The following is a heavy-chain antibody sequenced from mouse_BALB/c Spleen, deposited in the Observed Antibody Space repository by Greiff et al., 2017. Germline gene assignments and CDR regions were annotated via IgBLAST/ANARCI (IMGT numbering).Heavy chain of an antibody. J-gene: IGHJ4*01. CDR1: GFDFSRYW. Sequence: EVQLQQSGGGLVQPGGSLKLSCAASGFDFSRYWMSWVRQAPGKGLEWIGEINPDSSTINYTPSLKDKFIISRDNAKNTLYLQMSKVRSEDTALYYCARLHYYGFYYAMDYWGQGTSVTVSS. D-gene: IGHD1-2*01. V-gene: IGHV4-1*02. CDR2: INPDSSTI. CDR3: ARLHYYGFYYAMDY.